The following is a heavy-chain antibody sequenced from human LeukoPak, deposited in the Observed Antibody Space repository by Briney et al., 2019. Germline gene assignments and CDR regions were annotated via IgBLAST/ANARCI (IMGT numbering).Heavy chain of an antibody. Sequence: GRSLRPSCAASGFTFRTYGMHWVRQAPGKGLEWVAVISYDGSNTYYADSVKGRFTISRDNSKNTLYLQMDSLRAEDTAVYYCAKEGDISSSWYLSNYFDYWGQGTLVTVSS. D-gene: IGHD6-13*01. J-gene: IGHJ4*02. V-gene: IGHV3-30*18. CDR3: AKEGDISSSWYLSNYFDY. CDR2: ISYDGSNT. CDR1: GFTFRTYG.